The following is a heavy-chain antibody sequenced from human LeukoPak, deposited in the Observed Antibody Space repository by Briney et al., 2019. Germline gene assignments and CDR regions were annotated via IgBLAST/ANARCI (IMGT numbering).Heavy chain of an antibody. V-gene: IGHV4-39*01. J-gene: IGHJ4*01. CDR2: IYYSGST. Sequence: SETLSLTCTVSGGSISTTGYYWAWIRQPPGKGLEWIASIYYSGSTYYNSSLKSRVTISVDTSRNQFSLKLSSVTAADTALYYCASDKGYSNNYFDYRGQGTLVTVSS. D-gene: IGHD6-13*01. CDR1: GGSISTTGYY. CDR3: ASDKGYSNNYFDY.